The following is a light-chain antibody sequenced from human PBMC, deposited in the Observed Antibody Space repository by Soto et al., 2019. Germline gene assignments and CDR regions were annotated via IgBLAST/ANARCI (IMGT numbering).Light chain of an antibody. CDR2: EAS. CDR1: QSVSSY. Sequence: EIVLTQSPATLSLSAWERATLSCRASQSVSSYLAWYQQKPGQAPRILLYEASNRATGIPARLSSSGSGTAFILPISSLQSEEFAVYYCQQYNNWPPITCGQGTRLEIK. CDR3: QQYNNWPPIT. J-gene: IGKJ5*01. V-gene: IGKV3-11*01.